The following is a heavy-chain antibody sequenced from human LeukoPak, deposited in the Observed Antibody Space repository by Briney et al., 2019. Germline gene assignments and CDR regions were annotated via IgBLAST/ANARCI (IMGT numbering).Heavy chain of an antibody. CDR3: AKDLHYGSADY. CDR1: GFTFSSYW. Sequence: QSGGSLRLSCEAAGFTFSSYWMNWVRQAPGKGLVWVLRINSDGSSTNFADSVRGRFTISRDNAKNALYLQMNSLRAEDTAVYYCAKDLHYGSADYWGQGTLVTVSS. D-gene: IGHD3-10*01. CDR2: INSDGSST. V-gene: IGHV3-74*01. J-gene: IGHJ4*02.